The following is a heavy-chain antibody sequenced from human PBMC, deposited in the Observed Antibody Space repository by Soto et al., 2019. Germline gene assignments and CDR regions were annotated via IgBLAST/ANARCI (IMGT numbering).Heavy chain of an antibody. D-gene: IGHD3-3*01. CDR3: ARVTIVEYWFDP. J-gene: IGHJ5*02. V-gene: IGHV4-38-2*01. CDR1: SYSSSGGFY. Sequence: PSETLSLTCAVSSYSSSGGFYWAWIRQPPGKGLEWIGNIYHRGSAHYNTSLKSRVTMSVDTYKNNFSLRLNSVTAADTAVYYCARVTIVEYWFDPWGQGRLVTVSS. CDR2: IYHRGSA.